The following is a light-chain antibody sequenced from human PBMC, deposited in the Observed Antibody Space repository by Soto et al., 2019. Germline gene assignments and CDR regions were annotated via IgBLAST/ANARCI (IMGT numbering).Light chain of an antibody. CDR3: MQGTHWPLT. CDR1: QSLVYKDGNTY. CDR2: NVS. Sequence: DVVMTQSPLSLPVTLGQPASISCRSSQSLVYKDGNTYLNWFQQRPGQSPRRLIYNVSNRDSGVPDSFRGSGSGTDFPLKISRVEAEDVGVYYCMQGTHWPLTFGGGTRVEIK. J-gene: IGKJ4*01. V-gene: IGKV2-30*01.